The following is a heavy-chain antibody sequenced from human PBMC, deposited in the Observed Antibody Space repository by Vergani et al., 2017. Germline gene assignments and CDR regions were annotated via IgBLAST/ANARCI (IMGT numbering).Heavy chain of an antibody. D-gene: IGHD2-2*01. CDR3: AREYCSSTSCPPGDY. CDR2: IIPILGIA. Sequence: QVQLVQSGAEVKKPGASVKVSCKASGYTFTGYYMHWVRQAPGQGLEWMGRIIPILGIANYAQKFQGRVTITADKSTSTAYMELSSLRSEDTAVYYCAREYCSSTSCPPGDYWGQGTLVTVSS. CDR1: GYTFTGYY. V-gene: IGHV1-69*09. J-gene: IGHJ4*02.